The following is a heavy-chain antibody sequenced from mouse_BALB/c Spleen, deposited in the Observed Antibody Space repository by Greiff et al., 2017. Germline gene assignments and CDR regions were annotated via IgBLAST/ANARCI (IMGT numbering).Heavy chain of an antibody. CDR1: GYTFTSYW. V-gene: IGHV1-69*02. CDR2: IDPSDSYT. Sequence: VQLQQPGAELVKPGASVKLSCKASGYTFTSYWMHWVKQRPGQGLEWIGEIDPSDSYTNYNQKFKGKATLTVDKSSSTAYMQLSSLTSEDSAVYYCAKKPYYYYYAMDYWGQGTSVTVSS. J-gene: IGHJ4*01. CDR3: AKKPYYYYYAMDY. D-gene: IGHD1-1*01.